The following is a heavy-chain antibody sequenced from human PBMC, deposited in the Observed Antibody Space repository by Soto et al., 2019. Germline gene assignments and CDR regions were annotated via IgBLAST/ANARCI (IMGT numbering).Heavy chain of an antibody. J-gene: IGHJ3*02. D-gene: IGHD2-15*01. CDR2: IWYDGSNR. CDR3: ATNFYCSGGTCPRAFDI. V-gene: IGHV3-33*01. CDR1: GFTFSSSD. Sequence: GGSLRLSCAASGFTFSSSDIHWVRQAPGKGLEWVALIWYDGSNRYYADSVKGRFTISRDNSKNTLSLQMNSLRAEDTAVYYCATNFYCSGGTCPRAFDIWGQGTVVTVSS.